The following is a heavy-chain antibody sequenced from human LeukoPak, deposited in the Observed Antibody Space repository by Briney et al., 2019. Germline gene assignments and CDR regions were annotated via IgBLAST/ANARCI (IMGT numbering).Heavy chain of an antibody. CDR1: GFTFSSYN. J-gene: IGHJ4*02. D-gene: IGHD4-17*01. CDR3: ARGRTHDYGVDYFDY. V-gene: IGHV3-21*01. Sequence: GGSLRLSCATSGFTFSSYNMNWVRQAPGKGLEWVSSISGSSSYIYYADSVKGRFTISRDNAKNSLYLQMNSLRAEDTAVYYCARGRTHDYGVDYFDYWGQGTLVTVSS. CDR2: ISGSSSYI.